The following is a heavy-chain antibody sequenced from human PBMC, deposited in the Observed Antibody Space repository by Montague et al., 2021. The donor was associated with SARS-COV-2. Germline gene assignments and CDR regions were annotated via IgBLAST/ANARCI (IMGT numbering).Heavy chain of an antibody. CDR2: ISSSGGGSTK. Sequence: SLRLSCAASGFIFSSYEMNWVRQAPGKGLEWISYISSSGGGSTKHYTXXVKGRFTISRDNAKNSLYLQMNSLRVEDTVIYYCARDRDWDDWCGMDVWGQGTTVTVSS. V-gene: IGHV3-48*03. D-gene: IGHD2-21*01. J-gene: IGHJ6*02. CDR3: ARDRDWDDWCGMDV. CDR1: GFIFSSYE.